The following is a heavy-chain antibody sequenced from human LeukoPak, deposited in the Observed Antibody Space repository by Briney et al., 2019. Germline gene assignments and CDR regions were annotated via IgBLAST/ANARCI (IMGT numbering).Heavy chain of an antibody. V-gene: IGHV1-24*01. D-gene: IGHD6-19*01. CDR2: FNPEDDET. CDR1: GYTLSEVY. J-gene: IGHJ4*02. CDR3: ARSRGHLRYSSGWFPEY. Sequence: ASVKVSCKVSGYTLSEVYIHWVRQAPGKGLEWMGGFNPEDDETIYAQIFQGRVTMAEDTSTDTPYMELSGLRSEDTAVYYCARSRGHLRYSSGWFPEYWGQGTLVTVSS.